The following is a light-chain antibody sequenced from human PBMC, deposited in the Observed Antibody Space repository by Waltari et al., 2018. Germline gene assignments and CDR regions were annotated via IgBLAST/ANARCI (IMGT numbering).Light chain of an antibody. J-gene: IGKJ5*01. CDR2: AAS. CDR1: QGISNN. V-gene: IGKV1-16*02. CDR3: QQYNSFPIT. Sequence: DIQMTQSPSSLSASIGDRVTITWRASQGISNNLAWFQQKPGKVPKSLIYAASSLQSGVPSKFSGSGSETEFTLTITSLQPEDFATYYCQQYNSFPITFGQGTRLEI.